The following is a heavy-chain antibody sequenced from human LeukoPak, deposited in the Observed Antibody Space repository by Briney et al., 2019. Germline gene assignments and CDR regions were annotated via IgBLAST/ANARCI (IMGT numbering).Heavy chain of an antibody. J-gene: IGHJ4*02. D-gene: IGHD6-13*01. V-gene: IGHV3-30-3*01. CDR3: AKEAAAGTFFDY. CDR1: GFTFSSYA. CDR2: ISYDGSNK. Sequence: PGRSLRLSCAASGFTFSSYAMHWVRQAPGKGLEWVAVISYDGSNKYYADSVKGRFTISRDNSKNTLYLQMNSLRAEDTAVYYCAKEAAAGTFFDYWGQGTLVTVSS.